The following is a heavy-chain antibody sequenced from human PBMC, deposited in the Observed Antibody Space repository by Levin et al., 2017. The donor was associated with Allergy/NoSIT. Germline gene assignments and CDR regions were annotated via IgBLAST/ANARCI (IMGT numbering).Heavy chain of an antibody. D-gene: IGHD2-2*01. J-gene: IGHJ4*02. CDR1: GGSFSGYY. V-gene: IGHV4-34*01. CDR2: INHSGGT. Sequence: NASETLSLTCAVYGGSFSGYYWSWIRQPPGKGLEWIGEINHSGGTNYNPSLKSRVTISVDTSKNQFSLKLSSVTAADTAVYYCARELGYCSSTSCYGGTFHYWGQGTLVTVSS. CDR3: ARELGYCSSTSCYGGTFHY.